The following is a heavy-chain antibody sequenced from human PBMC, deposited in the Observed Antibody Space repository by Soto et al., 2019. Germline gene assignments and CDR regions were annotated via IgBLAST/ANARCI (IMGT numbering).Heavy chain of an antibody. CDR2: ISHSGAT. CDR1: GGSISSYY. V-gene: IGHV4-59*08. Sequence: SETLSLTCTVSGGSISSYYWSWIRQPPGKGLEWIGQISHSGATDYNPSHKSRVSISGDTSKNQFSLILTSVTAADTAVYYCARQKNSWFYGMDVWGQGTTVTVSS. CDR3: ARQKNSWFYGMDV. D-gene: IGHD3-10*01. J-gene: IGHJ6*02.